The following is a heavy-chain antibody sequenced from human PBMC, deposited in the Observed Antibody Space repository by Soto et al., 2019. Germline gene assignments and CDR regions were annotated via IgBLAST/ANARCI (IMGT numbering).Heavy chain of an antibody. D-gene: IGHD1-26*01. J-gene: IGHJ3*01. CDR1: GFTFSSYA. V-gene: IGHV3-23*01. CDR2: ISASGGRT. CDR3: AKDWDLLRAFDL. Sequence: EVQLLESGGGLVQPGGSLRISCAASGFTFSSYAMSWVRQAPGMGLEWVSGISASGGRTYYTDSVKGRFTISRDNSKNTMYLQMNSLRVEDTAVYKCAKDWDLLRAFDLWGQGTVVTVSS.